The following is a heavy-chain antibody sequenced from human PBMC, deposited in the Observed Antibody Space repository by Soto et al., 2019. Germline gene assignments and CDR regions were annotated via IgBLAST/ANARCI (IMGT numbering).Heavy chain of an antibody. J-gene: IGHJ6*02. CDR2: ISDDGSNK. CDR1: GFTFRNYG. V-gene: IGHV3-30*18. Sequence: QVQLVESGGGVVQPGRSLRLSCAASGFTFRNYGMHWVRQAPGKGLEWVAVISDDGSNKYNVASEEGRFTISRDNSKNTLYVQIDYLTAEDTVEYNSGKWRPYAYGTNIAMDIWG. CDR3: GKWRPYAYGTNIAMDI. D-gene: IGHD3-16*01.